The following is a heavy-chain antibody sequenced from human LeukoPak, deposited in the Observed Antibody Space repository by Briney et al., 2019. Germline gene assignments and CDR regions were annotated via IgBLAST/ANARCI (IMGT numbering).Heavy chain of an antibody. D-gene: IGHD3-10*01. CDR2: IRGGGGIT. CDR3: ANGHFGSGSYPILDY. J-gene: IGHJ4*02. Sequence: GGSLRLSCAASGFTFSSYAMSWVRQAPGKGLEWVSAIRGGGGITYYADSVKGWFTISRDNSKNTLYLQMNSLRAEDTAVYYCANGHFGSGSYPILDYWGQGTLVTVSS. V-gene: IGHV3-23*01. CDR1: GFTFSSYA.